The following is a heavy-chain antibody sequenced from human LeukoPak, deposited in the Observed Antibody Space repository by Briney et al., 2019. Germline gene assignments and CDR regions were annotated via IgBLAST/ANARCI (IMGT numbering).Heavy chain of an antibody. J-gene: IGHJ6*04. D-gene: IGHD1-1*01. V-gene: IGHV3-23*01. CDR2: ISGSGGST. Sequence: GGSLRLSCAASGFTFSSYAMSWVRQAPGKGLEWVSAISGSGGSTYYADSVKGRFTISRDNSKNTLYLQMNSLRAEDTAVYYCAKPGTTGTTHDYYYGMDVWGKGTTVTVSS. CDR1: GFTFSSYA. CDR3: AKPGTTGTTHDYYYGMDV.